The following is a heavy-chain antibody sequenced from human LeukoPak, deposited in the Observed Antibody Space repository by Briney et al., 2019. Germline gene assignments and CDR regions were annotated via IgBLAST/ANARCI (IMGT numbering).Heavy chain of an antibody. D-gene: IGHD3-10*01. CDR2: IYYSGST. Sequence: SETLSLTCTVSGGSISSSSYYWGWIRQPPGKGLEWIVSIYYSGSTYYNPSLKSRVTISVDTSKNQFSLKLSSVTAADTAVYYCARLSGSGSYLYYFDYWGQGTLVTVSS. V-gene: IGHV4-39*01. CDR1: GGSISSSSYY. J-gene: IGHJ4*02. CDR3: ARLSGSGSYLYYFDY.